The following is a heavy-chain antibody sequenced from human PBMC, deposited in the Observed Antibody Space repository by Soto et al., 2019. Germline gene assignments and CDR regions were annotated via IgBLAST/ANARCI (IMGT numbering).Heavy chain of an antibody. CDR3: ARAQGPFSNYFDS. V-gene: IGHV5-51*01. J-gene: IGHJ4*02. Sequence: GESLKISCNGSGYSFTSYWIGWVRQMPGKGLEWMGIIYPGDSDTRYSPSFQGQVTISADKSISTAYLQWSSLRAEDAAVYYCARAQGPFSNYFDSWGQGTLVTVSS. CDR1: GYSFTSYW. CDR2: IYPGDSDT.